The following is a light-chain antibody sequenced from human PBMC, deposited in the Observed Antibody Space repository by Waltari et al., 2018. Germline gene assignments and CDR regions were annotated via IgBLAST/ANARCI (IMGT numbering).Light chain of an antibody. J-gene: IGLJ2*01. CDR3: AAWDDSLNGHMV. CDR1: YSNIGSNT. V-gene: IGLV1-44*01. CDR2: SND. Sequence: QSVVTQPPSVSGTPGQRVTISCSGSYSNIGSNTVHWYQQLPETAPKLLIYSNDGRPSGVLDRCSGSKSGTSASLGISGLQSEDEADYYCAAWDDSLNGHMVFGGGTKVTVL.